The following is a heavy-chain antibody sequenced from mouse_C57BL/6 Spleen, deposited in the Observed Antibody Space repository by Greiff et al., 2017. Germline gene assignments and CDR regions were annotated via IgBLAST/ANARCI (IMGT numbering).Heavy chain of an antibody. CDR3: AQGDSFAY. J-gene: IGHJ3*01. V-gene: IGHV1-69*01. CDR2: IDPSDSYT. Sequence: QVQLQQPGAELVMPGASVKLSCKASGYTFTSYWMHWVKQRPGQGLEWIGEIDPSDSYTNYNQKFKGKSTLTVDKSSSTAYMQLSSLTSEDSAVYYCAQGDSFAYWGQGTLVTVSA. CDR1: GYTFTSYW.